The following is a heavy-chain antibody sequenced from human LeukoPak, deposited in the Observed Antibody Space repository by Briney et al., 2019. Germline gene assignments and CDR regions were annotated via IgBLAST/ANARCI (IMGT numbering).Heavy chain of an antibody. V-gene: IGHV3-9*01. CDR3: AVAGGGD. D-gene: IGHD6-19*01. Sequence: QPGGSLRLSCAASGFTFDDYAMHWVRQAPGKGLEWVSGISWNSGSIGYADSVKGRFTISRDNAKNPLYLQMNSLRAEDTALYYCAVAGGGDWGQGTLVTVSS. J-gene: IGHJ4*02. CDR1: GFTFDDYA. CDR2: ISWNSGSI.